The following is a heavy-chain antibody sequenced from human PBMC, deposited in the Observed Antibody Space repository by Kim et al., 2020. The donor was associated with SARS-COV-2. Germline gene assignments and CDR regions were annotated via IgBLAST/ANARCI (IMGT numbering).Heavy chain of an antibody. CDR1: GFSFSSYS. V-gene: IGHV3-21*01. J-gene: IGHJ6*01. CDR3: AREADDSSASPSGMDV. CDR2: ISSGSTYI. D-gene: IGHD3-22*01. Sequence: GGSLRLSCAASGFSFSSYSLNWVRQAPGKGLEWVSSISSGSTYIYYADSVKGRFTISRDNAKNSLYLQMNSLRGEDTAVYYCAREADDSSASPSGMDVWG.